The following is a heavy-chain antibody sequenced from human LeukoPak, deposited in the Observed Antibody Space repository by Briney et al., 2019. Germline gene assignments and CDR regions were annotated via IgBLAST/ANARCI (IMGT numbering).Heavy chain of an antibody. D-gene: IGHD3-22*01. CDR2: IVVGSGNT. V-gene: IGHV1-58*02. CDR3: AAADNYYDGSGYPLYAFDI. CDR1: GFTFTSSA. J-gene: IGHJ3*02. Sequence: SVKVSCKASGFTFTSSAMQWVRQARGQRLEWIGWIVVGSGNTNYAQKFQERVTITRDMSTSTAYMELSSLRSEDTAVYYCAAADNYYDGSGYPLYAFDIWGQGTMVTVSS.